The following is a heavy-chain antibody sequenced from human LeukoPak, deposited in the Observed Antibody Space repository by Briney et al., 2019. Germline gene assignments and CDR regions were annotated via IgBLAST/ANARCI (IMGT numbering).Heavy chain of an antibody. CDR2: ISAYNGNT. Sequence: SVKVSCKASGYTFTSYGISWVRQAPGQGLEWMGWISAYNGNTNYAQKLQGRVTMTTDTSTSTAYMELRSLRSDDTAVYYCAREGVLYYYGLGSDYYYGMDVWGQGTTVTVSS. J-gene: IGHJ6*02. CDR1: GYTFTSYG. D-gene: IGHD3-10*01. CDR3: AREGVLYYYGLGSDYYYGMDV. V-gene: IGHV1-18*01.